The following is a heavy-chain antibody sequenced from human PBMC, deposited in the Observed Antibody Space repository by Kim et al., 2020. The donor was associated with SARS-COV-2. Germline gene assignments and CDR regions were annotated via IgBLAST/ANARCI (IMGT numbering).Heavy chain of an antibody. CDR3: TTHRVVAGLFDY. D-gene: IGHD6-19*01. V-gene: IGHV3-15*01. Sequence: GSPRLSCAVSGFTFTNVRMSWVRQTPGKGLEWVGRINSKIDGETTDYAASVKGRVSISRDEAKNTLYLQMTSLKIEDTAVYYCTTHRVVAGLFDYWGQGTLITVSS. J-gene: IGHJ4*02. CDR2: INSKIDGETT. CDR1: GFTFTNVR.